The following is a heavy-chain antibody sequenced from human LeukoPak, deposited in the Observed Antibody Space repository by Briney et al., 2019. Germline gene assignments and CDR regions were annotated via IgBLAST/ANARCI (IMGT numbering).Heavy chain of an antibody. J-gene: IGHJ3*02. CDR3: AGDYGGNSNDAFDI. Sequence: SETLSLTCTVSGYSISSLYYWGWIRQPPGKGLGWIGTIYQSGGTYYNSSLKSRVTISVDTSKNQFSLRLNSVTAADTAVYSCAGDYGGNSNDAFDIWGQGTMVTVSS. V-gene: IGHV4-38-2*02. CDR1: GYSISSLYY. D-gene: IGHD4-23*01. CDR2: IYQSGGT.